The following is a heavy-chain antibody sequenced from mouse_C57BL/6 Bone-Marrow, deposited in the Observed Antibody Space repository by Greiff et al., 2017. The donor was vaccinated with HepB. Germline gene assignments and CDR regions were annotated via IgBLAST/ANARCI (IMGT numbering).Heavy chain of an antibody. CDR3: ARYPLLYSNYRYYFDY. Sequence: EVQRVESGGGLVQPGGSLSLSCAASGFTFTDYYMSWVRQPPGKALEWLGFIRNKANGYTTEYSASVKGRFTISRDNSQSILYLQMNALRAEDSATYYCARYPLLYSNYRYYFDYWGQGTTLTVSS. CDR1: GFTFTDYY. V-gene: IGHV7-3*01. D-gene: IGHD2-5*01. J-gene: IGHJ2*01. CDR2: IRNKANGYTT.